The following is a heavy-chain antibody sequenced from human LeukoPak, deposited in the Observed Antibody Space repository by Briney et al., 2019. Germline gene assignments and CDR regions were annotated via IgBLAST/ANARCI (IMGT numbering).Heavy chain of an antibody. J-gene: IGHJ4*02. CDR2: INTNTGNP. CDR3: ARARAGDFDWLLTLDY. CDR1: GYTFTSYA. Sequence: ASVKVPCKASGYTFTSYAMNWVRQAPGQGLEWMGWINTNTGNPTYAQGFTGRFVFSLDTSVSTAYLQISSLKAEDTAVYYCARARAGDFDWLLTLDYWGQGTLVTVSS. V-gene: IGHV7-4-1*02. D-gene: IGHD3-9*01.